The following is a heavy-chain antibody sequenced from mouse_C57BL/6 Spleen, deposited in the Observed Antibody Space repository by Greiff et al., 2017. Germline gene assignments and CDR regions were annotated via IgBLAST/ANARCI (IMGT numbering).Heavy chain of an antibody. D-gene: IGHD2-4*01. CDR2: IWGDGST. CDR1: GFSLTSYG. J-gene: IGHJ4*01. CDR3: AKPKDDYLVDAMDY. Sequence: QVHVKQSGPGLVAPSQSLSITCTVSGFSLTSYGVSWVRQPPGKGLEWLGVIWGDGSTNYHSALISRLSISKDNSKSQVFLKLNSLQTDDTATYYCAKPKDDYLVDAMDYWGQGTSVTVSS. V-gene: IGHV2-3*01.